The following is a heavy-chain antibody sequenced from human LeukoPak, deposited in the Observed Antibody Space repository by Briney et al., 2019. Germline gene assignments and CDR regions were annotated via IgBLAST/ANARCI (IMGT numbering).Heavy chain of an antibody. CDR3: ARGNCSGGSCYAPWFDP. Sequence: ASVKVSCKASGYTFTSYGISWVRQAPGQGLEWMGWISAYNGNTNYAQKLQGRVTMTTDTSTSTAYMELRSLRSDDTAVYYCARGNCSGGSCYAPWFDPWGQGTLVTVSS. V-gene: IGHV1-18*01. CDR2: ISAYNGNT. D-gene: IGHD2-15*01. J-gene: IGHJ5*02. CDR1: GYTFTSYG.